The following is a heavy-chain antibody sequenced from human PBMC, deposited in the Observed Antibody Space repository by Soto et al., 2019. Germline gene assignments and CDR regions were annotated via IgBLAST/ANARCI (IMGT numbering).Heavy chain of an antibody. J-gene: IGHJ6*03. D-gene: IGHD2-2*02. CDR3: ARDSHPKAIWSYYMDV. V-gene: IGHV3-7*01. CDR1: GFTFSNYW. Sequence: PGGSLRLSCAASGFTFSNYWMNWVRQAPGKGLEWVADIKQDGSVRSYVDSVKGRFTISRDNAKNSLYLQMNSLRAEDTAVYYCARDSHPKAIWSYYMDVWGKGTTVTVS. CDR2: IKQDGSVR.